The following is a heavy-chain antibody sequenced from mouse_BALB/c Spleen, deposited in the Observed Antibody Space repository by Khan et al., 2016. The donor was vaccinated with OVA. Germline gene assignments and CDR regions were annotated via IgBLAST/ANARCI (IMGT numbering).Heavy chain of an antibody. J-gene: IGHJ2*01. CDR1: GFSLTSYG. Sequence: QVQLKQSGPGLVAPSQSLSITCTVSGFSLTSYGVPWVRQPPGKGLEWLGAIWAGGSTNYNPALMSRLIISKDNSKSQVFSKMISLQTDDTAMYYCARLVDIWGQGTTLTVSS. CDR3: ARLVDI. V-gene: IGHV2-9*02. D-gene: IGHD1-3*01. CDR2: IWAGGST.